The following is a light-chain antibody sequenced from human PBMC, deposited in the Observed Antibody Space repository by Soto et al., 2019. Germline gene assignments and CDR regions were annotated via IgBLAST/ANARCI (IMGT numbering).Light chain of an antibody. J-gene: IGKJ1*01. CDR2: AAS. CDR3: LQHNSYPLT. V-gene: IGKV1-17*03. Sequence: DIQMTQSPSAMSASVGDRVTITCRASQGISNFLAWFQQKPGKVPKRLISAASSLQSGVPSRFSGSGSGTEFTLTISSLQPEDSATYYCLQHNSYPLTFGQGTKVVIK. CDR1: QGISNF.